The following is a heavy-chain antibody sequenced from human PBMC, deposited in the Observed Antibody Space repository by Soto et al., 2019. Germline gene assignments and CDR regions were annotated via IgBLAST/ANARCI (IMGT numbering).Heavy chain of an antibody. J-gene: IGHJ3*01. D-gene: IGHD3-10*01. V-gene: IGHV4-59*08. CDR2: IYHSGST. CDR1: GGSISSYY. Sequence: SETLSLTCTVSGGSISSYYWSWIRQPPGKGLEWIGYIYHSGSTNYNPSLKSRVTISVDTSKNQFSLKLSSVTAADTAVYYCARVWGGDFDFWGQGTMVTVSS. CDR3: ARVWGGDFDF.